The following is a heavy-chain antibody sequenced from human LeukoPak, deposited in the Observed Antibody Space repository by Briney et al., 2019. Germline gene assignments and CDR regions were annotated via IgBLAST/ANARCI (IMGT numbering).Heavy chain of an antibody. CDR2: TSYDGSNK. Sequence: QPGGSLRLSCAASGFTFSSYAMHWVRQAPGKGLEWVAVTSYDGSNKYYADSVKGRFTISRDNSQNTLYLQMNSLRTEDTAVYYRARASDYDSYYYYGMDVWGQGTTVTVSS. CDR3: ARASDYDSYYYYGMDV. CDR1: GFTFSSYA. D-gene: IGHD3-22*01. J-gene: IGHJ6*02. V-gene: IGHV3-30*04.